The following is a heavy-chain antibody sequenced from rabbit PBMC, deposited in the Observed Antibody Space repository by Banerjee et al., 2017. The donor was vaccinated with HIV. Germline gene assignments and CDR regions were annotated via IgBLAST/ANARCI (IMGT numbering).Heavy chain of an antibody. J-gene: IGHJ4*01. CDR3: VRVPAGYAGYGYYFNL. CDR2: IDPVFGST. CDR1: GFDFSSYG. Sequence: QEQLVESGGGLVQPGGSLKLSCKASGFDFSSYGVSWVRQAPGKGLEWIGYIDPVFGSTYYASWVNGRFTISSHNAQNTLYLQLNSLTAADTATYFCVRVPAGYAGYGYYFNLWGPGTLVTVS. D-gene: IGHD7-1*01. V-gene: IGHV1S47*01.